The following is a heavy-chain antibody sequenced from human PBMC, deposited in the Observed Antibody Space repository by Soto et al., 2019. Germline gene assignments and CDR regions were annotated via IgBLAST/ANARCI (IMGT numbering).Heavy chain of an antibody. J-gene: IGHJ1*01. Sequence: PPETLSLTCRVSGAYISDFSWSWIRQPAGKGLEWIGRITINGNTQKNPSFKSRVTMSIDTSRNHFSLNLQSATAVDTALYYCARETGENWTYEAHWGPGTLVTVSS. D-gene: IGHD1-7*01. V-gene: IGHV4-4*07. CDR3: ARETGENWTYEAH. CDR2: ITINGNT. CDR1: GAYISDFS.